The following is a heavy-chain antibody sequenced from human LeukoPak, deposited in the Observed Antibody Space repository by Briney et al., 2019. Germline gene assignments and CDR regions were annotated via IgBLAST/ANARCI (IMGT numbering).Heavy chain of an antibody. CDR2: IIPILGIA. J-gene: IGHJ1*01. CDR1: GGTFSSYA. V-gene: IGHV1-69*04. Sequence: SVKVSCKASGGTFSSYAISWVRQAPGQGLEWMGRIIPILGIANYAQKLQGRVTITADKSTSTAYMELSSLRSEDTAVYYCARAPKLGNSSSWYKYFQHWGQGTLVTVSS. CDR3: ARAPKLGNSSSWYKYFQH. D-gene: IGHD6-13*01.